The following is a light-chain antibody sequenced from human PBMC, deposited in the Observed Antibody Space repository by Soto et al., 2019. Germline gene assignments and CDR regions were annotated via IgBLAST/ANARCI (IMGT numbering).Light chain of an antibody. J-gene: IGKJ1*01. Sequence: DIQMTQSPSTLSASVGDRVTITCRASQGISDWLAWYQQKPGKAPKLLIYDASTLESGVPSRFSGSGSGTEFTLTVSSLQPYDSATYYCQQFRGTFGQGTKVEI. CDR2: DAS. CDR1: QGISDW. V-gene: IGKV1-5*01. CDR3: QQFRGT.